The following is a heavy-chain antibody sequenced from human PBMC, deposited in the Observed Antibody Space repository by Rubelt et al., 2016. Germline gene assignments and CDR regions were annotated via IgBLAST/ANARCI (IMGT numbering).Heavy chain of an antibody. J-gene: IGHJ3*02. D-gene: IGHD3-9*01. CDR3: ARRGCLYYDILTGYLPNDAFDI. CDR2: IWYDGSNK. CDR1: GFTFSSYG. Sequence: QVQLVESGGGVVQPGRSLRLSCAASGFTFSSYGMHWVRQAPGKGLEWVAVIWYDGSNKYYADSVKGRFTISRDNAKNSLYLQMKSLRAEDTAVYYCARRGCLYYDILTGYLPNDAFDIWGQGTMVTVSS. V-gene: IGHV3-33*01.